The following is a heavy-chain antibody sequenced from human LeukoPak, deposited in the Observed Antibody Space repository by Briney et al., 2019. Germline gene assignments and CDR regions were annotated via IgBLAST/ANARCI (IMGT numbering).Heavy chain of an antibody. CDR2: IKHDGSEK. Sequence: RGSLRLSCSASGLTFSSYSMNWVRQAPGKGLEWVASIKHDGSEKYYVDSVRGRFTISRDNTMNSLYLQMSSLRAEDTAVYYCATDRGWRTSGYYLYYFEYWGQGTLVTYSS. CDR1: GLTFSSYS. D-gene: IGHD3-3*01. CDR3: ATDRGWRTSGYYLYYFEY. J-gene: IGHJ4*02. V-gene: IGHV3-7*01.